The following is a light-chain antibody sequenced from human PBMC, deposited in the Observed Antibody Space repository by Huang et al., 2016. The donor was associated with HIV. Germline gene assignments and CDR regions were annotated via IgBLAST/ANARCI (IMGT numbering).Light chain of an antibody. CDR3: MQALQTPYT. Sequence: SLLESIGNNYLDWYLQKPGQSPQLLMYMAFYRASGVPDRFSVGGSGTNFTLKISKVEAEDVGIYYCMQALQTPYTFGQGTRLEIK. J-gene: IGKJ2*01. V-gene: IGKV2-28*01. CDR2: MAF. CDR1: SLLESIGNNY.